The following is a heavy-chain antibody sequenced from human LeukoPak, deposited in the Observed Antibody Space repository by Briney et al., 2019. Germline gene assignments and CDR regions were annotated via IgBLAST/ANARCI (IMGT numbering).Heavy chain of an antibody. Sequence: GGSLRLSCAASGFTFSTYAMQWVRQAPGKGLEWVAVISYDGINTYYADSVKGRFTISRDNSKNTLYLQMNSLRAEDTAVYYCAKGRDTRGGLLDSFDIWGQGTMVTVS. CDR2: ISYDGINT. CDR3: AKGRDTRGGLLDSFDI. D-gene: IGHD2-2*01. V-gene: IGHV3-30*18. J-gene: IGHJ3*02. CDR1: GFTFSTYA.